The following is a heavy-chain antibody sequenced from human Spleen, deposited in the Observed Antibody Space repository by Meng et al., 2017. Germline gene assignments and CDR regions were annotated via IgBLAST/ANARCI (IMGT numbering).Heavy chain of an antibody. CDR2: ISTSSRST. V-gene: IGHV3-11*05. Sequence: GESLKISCAASGFIFSDYYMNWVRQAPGKGLEWVSYISTSSRSTDYADSVKGRFTISSDNAKNSLFLQMNSLRAEDTAVYFCARDAGYCSGGSWYSVDDLYYWGQGVLVTVSS. CDR1: GFIFSDYY. J-gene: IGHJ4*02. D-gene: IGHD2-15*01. CDR3: ARDAGYCSGGSWYSVDDLYY.